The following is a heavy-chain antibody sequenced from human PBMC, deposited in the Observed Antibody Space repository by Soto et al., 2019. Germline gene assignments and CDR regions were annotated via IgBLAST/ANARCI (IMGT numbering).Heavy chain of an antibody. CDR2: IIPILGIA. CDR1: GGTFSSYT. V-gene: IGHV1-69*02. J-gene: IGHJ3*02. CDR3: ARLIVGATTNAFDI. Sequence: QVQLVQSGAEVKKPGSSVKVSCKASGGTFSSYTISWVRQAPGQGLEWMGWIIPILGIANYAQKFQGRVTITADKSTSTAYMELSSLRSEDTAVYYCARLIVGATTNAFDIWGQGTMVTVSS. D-gene: IGHD1-26*01.